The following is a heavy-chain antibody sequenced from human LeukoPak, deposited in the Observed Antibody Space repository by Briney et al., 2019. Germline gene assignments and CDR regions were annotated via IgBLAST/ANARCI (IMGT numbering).Heavy chain of an antibody. D-gene: IGHD4-17*01. CDR2: ITGGHYPT. V-gene: IGHV3-23*01. CDR1: GFSFSSFA. Sequence: GGSLRLSCAASGFSFSSFAMTWVRQAPGKGLEWVSSITGGHYPTYNTDSVKGRFTISRDNSRNTLYLQMNSLRADDTAVYYCTKDPNGDYVGAFDPWGQGTLVTVSS. CDR3: TKDPNGDYVGAFDP. J-gene: IGHJ5*02.